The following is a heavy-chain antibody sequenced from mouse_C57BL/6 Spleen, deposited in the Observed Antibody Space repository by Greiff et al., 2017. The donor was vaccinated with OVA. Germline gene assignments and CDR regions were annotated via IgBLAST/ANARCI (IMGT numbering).Heavy chain of an antibody. Sequence: QVQLQQPGAELVMPGASVKLSCKASGYTFTSYWMHWVKQRPGQGLEWIGEIDPSDSYTNYNQKFKGKSTLTVDKSSSTAYMQLSSLTSEDSAVYYCARRGTVVADWDFDDWGTGTTVTVSS. J-gene: IGHJ1*03. CDR2: IDPSDSYT. CDR3: ARRGTVVADWDFDD. V-gene: IGHV1-69*01. D-gene: IGHD1-1*01. CDR1: GYTFTSYW.